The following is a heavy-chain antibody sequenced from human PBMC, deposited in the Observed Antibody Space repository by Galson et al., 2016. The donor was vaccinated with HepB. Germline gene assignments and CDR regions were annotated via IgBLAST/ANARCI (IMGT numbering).Heavy chain of an antibody. J-gene: IGHJ6*02. Sequence: SLRLSCAASGFTFSNYGMHWVRPAPGRGLEWVALIWYDGSKKYYAEYVKGRLTISRANSKNTLDLQTSSLSAEDTAVYYCARDGIPSPQDIGGRLPPPYSYGMDVWGQGTAVTVSS. CDR3: ARDGIPSPQDIGGRLPPPYSYGMDV. D-gene: IGHD6-6*01. CDR1: GFTFSNYG. CDR2: IWYDGSKK. V-gene: IGHV3-33*01.